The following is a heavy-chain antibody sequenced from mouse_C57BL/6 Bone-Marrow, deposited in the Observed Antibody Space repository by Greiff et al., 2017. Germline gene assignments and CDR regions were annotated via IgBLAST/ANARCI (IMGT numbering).Heavy chain of an antibody. CDR2: IYPGSDST. D-gene: IGHD1-1*01. Sequence: VQLQQPGAELVKPGASVKMSCKASGYTFTSYWITWVKQRPGQGLEWIGDIYPGSDSTNYNEKFKSKATLTVDTSSSTAYMQLSSLTSEDSAVYYCASGFITTASEYFDYWGQGTTLTVSS. J-gene: IGHJ2*01. CDR1: GYTFTSYW. CDR3: ASGFITTASEYFDY. V-gene: IGHV1-55*01.